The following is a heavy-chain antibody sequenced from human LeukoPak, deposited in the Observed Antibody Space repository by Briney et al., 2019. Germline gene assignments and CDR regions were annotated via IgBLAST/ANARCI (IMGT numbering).Heavy chain of an antibody. CDR2: IYTSGST. V-gene: IGHV4-4*07. J-gene: IGHJ4*02. D-gene: IGHD3-22*01. CDR3: ARTPIYYYDNSCYYR. Sequence: SETLSLTCTVSGGSISSYYWSWIRQSAGKALEWIGHIYTSGSTNYNPSLKSRVTMSVDTSRNQFSLKLSSVTAADTAVYYCARTPIYYYDNSCYYRWSQGTLVTVSS. CDR1: GGSISSYY.